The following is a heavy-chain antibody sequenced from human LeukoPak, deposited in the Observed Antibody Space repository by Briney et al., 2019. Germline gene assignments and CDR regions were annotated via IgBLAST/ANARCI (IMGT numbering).Heavy chain of an antibody. CDR2: IYYSGST. Sequence: PSETLSLTCTVSGGSISSYYWSWIRQPPGKGLEWIGYIYYSGSTNYNPSLKSRVTMSVDTSKNQFSLKLSSVTAADTAVYYCARHQRITLVRGCSAFDFWGQGTMVTVSS. D-gene: IGHD3-10*01. V-gene: IGHV4-59*08. CDR3: ARHQRITLVRGCSAFDF. CDR1: GGSISSYY. J-gene: IGHJ3*01.